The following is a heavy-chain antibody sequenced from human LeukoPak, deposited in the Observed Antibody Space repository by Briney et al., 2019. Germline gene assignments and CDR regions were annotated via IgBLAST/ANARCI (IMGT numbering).Heavy chain of an antibody. J-gene: IGHJ4*02. D-gene: IGHD2-8*02. CDR2: ISSSGTTI. Sequence: PGGSLRLCCAASGFTVSNYGMNWVRQAPGEGLEWVSYISSSGTTIYYADSVKGRFTISRDNAKNSLHLQMNSLRDEDTAVYYCARVTGTWWADYWGQGTLVTVSS. V-gene: IGHV3-48*02. CDR1: GFTVSNYG. CDR3: ARVTGTWWADY.